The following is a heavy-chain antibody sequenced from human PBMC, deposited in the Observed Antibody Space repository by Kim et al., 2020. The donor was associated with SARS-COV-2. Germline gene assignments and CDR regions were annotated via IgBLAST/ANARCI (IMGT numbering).Heavy chain of an antibody. V-gene: IGHV4-39*07. CDR3: ARDLYFGLLYGDFDY. D-gene: IGHD4-17*01. Sequence: PSLKSRVTISVDTSKNQFSLKLSSVTAADTAVYYCARDLYFGLLYGDFDYWGQGTLVTVSS. J-gene: IGHJ4*02.